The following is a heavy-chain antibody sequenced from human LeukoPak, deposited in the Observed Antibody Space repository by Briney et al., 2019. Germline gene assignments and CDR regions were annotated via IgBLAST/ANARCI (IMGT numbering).Heavy chain of an antibody. CDR2: IYYSGST. D-gene: IGHD1-26*01. Sequence: ASETLSLTCTVSGGSISSYYWSWIRQPPGKGLEWIGYIYYSGSTNYNPSLKSRVTISVDTSKNQFSLKLSSVTAADTAVYYCARDTYGGATDYWGQGTLVTVSS. V-gene: IGHV4-59*01. CDR1: GGSISSYY. CDR3: ARDTYGGATDY. J-gene: IGHJ4*02.